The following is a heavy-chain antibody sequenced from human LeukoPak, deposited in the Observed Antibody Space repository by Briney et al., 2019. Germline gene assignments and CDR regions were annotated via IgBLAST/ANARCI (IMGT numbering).Heavy chain of an antibody. CDR2: IYYSGST. CDR3: ARALYYGGSADYYYGMDV. D-gene: IGHD4-23*01. Sequence: SETLSLTCTVSGGSISSYYWSWIRQPPGKGLEWIGYIYYSGSTNYNPSLESRVTISVDTSKNQFSLKLSSVTAADTAVYYCARALYYGGSADYYYGMDVWGQGTTVTVSS. CDR1: GGSISSYY. V-gene: IGHV4-59*01. J-gene: IGHJ6*02.